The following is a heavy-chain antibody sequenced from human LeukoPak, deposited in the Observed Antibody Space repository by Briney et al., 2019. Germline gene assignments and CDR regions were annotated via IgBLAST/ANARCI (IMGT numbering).Heavy chain of an antibody. J-gene: IGHJ3*02. D-gene: IGHD4-17*01. Sequence: PSETLSLTCAVYGGSFSGYYWSWIRQPPGKGLEWIGEINHSGSTNYNPSLKSRVTISVDTSKNQFSLKLSSVTAADTAVYYCARAVNTVRRIGRRREGAFDIWGQGTMVTVSS. V-gene: IGHV4-34*01. CDR2: INHSGST. CDR1: GGSFSGYY. CDR3: ARAVNTVRRIGRRREGAFDI.